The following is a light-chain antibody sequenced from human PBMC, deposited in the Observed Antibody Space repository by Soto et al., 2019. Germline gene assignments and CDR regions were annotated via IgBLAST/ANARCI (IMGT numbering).Light chain of an antibody. V-gene: IGLV2-14*01. CDR1: SSDVGRYNY. CDR2: VVS. J-gene: IGLJ2*01. Sequence: QSALTQPASVSGSPGQSITISCTGTSSDVGRYNYFSWYQQHPGKAPKLMIYVVSSRPSGVSTRFSASKSGNTAFLTISGLQAEDEADYYCASYTTGSTLVVFGGGTKVTVL. CDR3: ASYTTGSTLVV.